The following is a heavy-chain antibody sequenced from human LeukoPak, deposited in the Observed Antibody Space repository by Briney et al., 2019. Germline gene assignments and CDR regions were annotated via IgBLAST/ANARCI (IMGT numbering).Heavy chain of an antibody. CDR3: ARAEPGSSGWPYWYFDL. D-gene: IGHD6-19*01. Sequence: SETLSLTCAVYGGSFSGYYWSWIGQPPGKGLEWIGEINHSGSSNDNPSLKSRVTISVDTSKNQFSLKLSSVTAADTAVYYCARAEPGSSGWPYWYFDLWGRGTLVTVSS. CDR1: GGSFSGYY. J-gene: IGHJ2*01. CDR2: INHSGSS. V-gene: IGHV4-34*01.